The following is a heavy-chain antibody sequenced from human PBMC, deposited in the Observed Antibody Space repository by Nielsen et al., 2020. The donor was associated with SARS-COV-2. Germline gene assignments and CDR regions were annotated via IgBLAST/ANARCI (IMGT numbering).Heavy chain of an antibody. CDR3: ARSFKRFLEWLLSPFDY. Sequence: SVKVSCKASGYTFSSYAISWVRQAPGQGLEWMGGIIPIFGTANYAQKFQGRVTITADESTSTAYMELSSLRSEDTAVYYCARSFKRFLEWLLSPFDYWGQGTLVTVSS. J-gene: IGHJ4*02. CDR2: IIPIFGTA. V-gene: IGHV1-69*13. CDR1: GYTFSSYA. D-gene: IGHD3-3*01.